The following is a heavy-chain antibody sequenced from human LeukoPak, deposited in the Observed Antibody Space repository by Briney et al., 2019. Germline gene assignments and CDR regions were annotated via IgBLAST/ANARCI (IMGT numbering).Heavy chain of an antibody. Sequence: ASVKVSCKASGYTFTSYYMHWVRQAPGQGLEWMGIINPSGGSTSYAQKFQGRVTMTRDMSTSTVYMELSSLRSEDTAVYYCARTPSGTYIDYWGQGTLVTVSS. CDR1: GYTFTSYY. J-gene: IGHJ4*02. CDR3: ARTPSGTYIDY. CDR2: INPSGGST. V-gene: IGHV1-46*01. D-gene: IGHD3-10*01.